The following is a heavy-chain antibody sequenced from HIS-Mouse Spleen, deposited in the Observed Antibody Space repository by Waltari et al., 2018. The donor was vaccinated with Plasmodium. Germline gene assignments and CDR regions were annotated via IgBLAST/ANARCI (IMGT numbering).Heavy chain of an antibody. D-gene: IGHD6-13*01. V-gene: IGHV3-7*01. Sequence: EVQLVESGGGLVQPGGSRRPSWAASGFTFSSYWMSWVRQAPVKVLEWVANIKQYGSEKYYVDSVKGRFTISRDNAKNSLYLQMNSLRAEDTAVYYCASSWYWYFDLWGRGTLVTVSS. CDR3: ASSWYWYFDL. J-gene: IGHJ2*01. CDR2: IKQYGSEK. CDR1: GFTFSSYW.